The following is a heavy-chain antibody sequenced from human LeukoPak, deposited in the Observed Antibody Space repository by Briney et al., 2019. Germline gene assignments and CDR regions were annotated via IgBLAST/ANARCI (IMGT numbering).Heavy chain of an antibody. CDR2: INHSGST. V-gene: IGHV4-34*01. Sequence: SETLSLTCAVYGGSFSGYYWSWIRHPPGKGLEWIGEINHSGSTNYNPSLKSRVTISVDTSKNQFSLKLSSVTAADTAVYYCARAVTDSSGTYYFDYWGQGTLVTVSS. J-gene: IGHJ4*02. CDR1: GGSFSGYY. D-gene: IGHD3-22*01. CDR3: ARAVTDSSGTYYFDY.